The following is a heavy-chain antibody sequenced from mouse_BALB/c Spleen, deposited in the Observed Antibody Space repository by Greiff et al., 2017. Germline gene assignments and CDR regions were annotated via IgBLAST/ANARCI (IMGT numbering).Heavy chain of an antibody. V-gene: IGHV2-2*02. D-gene: IGHD1-1*01. CDR3: ARFTTVVAHWYFDV. CDR2: IWSGGST. Sequence: VHLVESGPGLVQPSQSLSITCTVSGFSLTSYGVHWVRQSPGKGLEWLGVIWSGGSTDYNAAFISRLSISKDNSKSQVFFKMNSLQANDTAIYYCARFTTVVAHWYFDVWGAGTTVTVSS. J-gene: IGHJ1*01. CDR1: GFSLTSYG.